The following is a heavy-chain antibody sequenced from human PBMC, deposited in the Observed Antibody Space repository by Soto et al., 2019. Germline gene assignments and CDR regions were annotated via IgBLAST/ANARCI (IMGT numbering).Heavy chain of an antibody. CDR3: ARDSGGVNWFDP. V-gene: IGHV3-48*03. Sequence: PGGPLRLSWTASGLNFSSSEMNWVRKAPGKGLEWVSYISSSGSTIYYADSVKGRFTISRDNAKNSLYLQMNSLRAEDTAVYYCARDSGGVNWFDPWGQGTLVTVSS. J-gene: IGHJ5*02. CDR1: GLNFSSSE. CDR2: ISSSGSTI. D-gene: IGHD3-16*01.